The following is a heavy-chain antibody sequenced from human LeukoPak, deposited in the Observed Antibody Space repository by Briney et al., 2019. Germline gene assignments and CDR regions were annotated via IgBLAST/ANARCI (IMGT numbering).Heavy chain of an antibody. CDR2: IDPSDSYT. V-gene: IGHV5-10-1*01. D-gene: IGHD6-13*01. J-gene: IGHJ5*02. CDR1: GYSFTSYW. Sequence: GASPQISCKGSGYSFTSYWISWVRQMPGKGLEWMGRIDPSDSYTNYSPSFQGHVTISADKSISTAYLQWSSLKASDTAMYYCARFKGIAAAGTDWFDPWGQGTLVTVSS. CDR3: ARFKGIAAAGTDWFDP.